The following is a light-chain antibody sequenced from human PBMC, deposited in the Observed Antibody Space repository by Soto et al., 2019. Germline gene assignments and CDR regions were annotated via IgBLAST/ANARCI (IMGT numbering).Light chain of an antibody. CDR3: PHSSINFCP. Sequence: ASRSASVGDRVTVTCRASHSIDFYLNWYQQKPVQAPKLLIYGASNLQSGVPSRFIGSGYATDFAPTIIRLQPEDFAPYYCPHSSINFCPFGPGTKVDI. CDR1: HSIDFY. CDR2: GAS. J-gene: IGKJ2*02. V-gene: IGKV1-39*01.